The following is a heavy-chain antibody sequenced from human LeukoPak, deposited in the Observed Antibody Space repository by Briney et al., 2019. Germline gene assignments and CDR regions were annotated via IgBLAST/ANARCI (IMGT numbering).Heavy chain of an antibody. CDR2: IIPIFGTA. CDR3: ARENLVGATTRLNYYYMDV. V-gene: IGHV1-69*05. CDR1: GGTFSSYA. Sequence: GASVKVSCKASGGTFSSYAISWVRQAPGQGLEWMGGIIPIFGTANYAQKFQGRVTITTDESTSTAYMELSSLRSEDTAVYYRARENLVGATTRLNYYYMDVWGKGTTVTVSS. D-gene: IGHD1-26*01. J-gene: IGHJ6*03.